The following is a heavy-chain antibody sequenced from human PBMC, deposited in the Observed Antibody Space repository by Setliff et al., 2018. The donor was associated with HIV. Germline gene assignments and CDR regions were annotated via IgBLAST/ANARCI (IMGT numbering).Heavy chain of an antibody. J-gene: IGHJ3*01. Sequence: PSETLSLTCTVSGGSISSGSYYWSWIRQRPGKGLEWIGYISSSGNTYSNPSLKNRLIISMDTSKNQFSLKLTAVTAADTAVYYCARGRALGVWGQGTMVTVSS. V-gene: IGHV4-31*03. CDR3: ARGRALGV. CDR1: GGSISSGSYY. D-gene: IGHD3-3*02. CDR2: ISSSGNT.